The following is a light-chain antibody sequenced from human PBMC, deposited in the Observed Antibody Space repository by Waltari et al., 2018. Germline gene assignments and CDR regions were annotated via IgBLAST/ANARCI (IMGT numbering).Light chain of an antibody. CDR3: QQTEGFPWT. J-gene: IGKJ1*01. V-gene: IGKV1-12*01. Sequence: IQMTQSPSSVSASVGDRVSISCRASLGISNWLAWYQQQPGKAPRRLFFGAATVQSGTPARFTGSGSGTDFILTINGLQPEDFGTYYCQQTEGFPWTFGQGTKVEFK. CDR1: LGISNW. CDR2: GAA.